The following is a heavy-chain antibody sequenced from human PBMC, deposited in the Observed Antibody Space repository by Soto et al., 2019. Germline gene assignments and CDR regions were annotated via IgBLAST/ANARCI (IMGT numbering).Heavy chain of an antibody. CDR1: GFTFSSYA. V-gene: IGHV3-30-3*01. CDR3: AREGSSPGGAFDI. D-gene: IGHD6-6*01. J-gene: IGHJ3*02. CDR2: ISYDGSNK. Sequence: QVQLVESGGGVVQPGGSLRLSCAASGFTFSSYAMHWVRQAPGKGLEWVAVISYDGSNKYYADSVKGRFTISRDNSKNTLYLQMNSLRAEDTAVYYCAREGSSPGGAFDIWGQGTMVTVSS.